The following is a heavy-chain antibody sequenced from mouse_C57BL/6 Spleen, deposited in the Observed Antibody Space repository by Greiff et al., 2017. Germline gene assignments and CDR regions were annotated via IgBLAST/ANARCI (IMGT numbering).Heavy chain of an antibody. V-gene: IGHV3-6*01. CDR2: ISYDGSN. CDR1: GYSITSGYY. Sequence: EVQLVESGPGLVKPSQSLSLTCSVTGYSITSGYYWNWIRQFPGNKLEWMGYISYDGSNNYNPSLKNRISITRDTSKNQFFLKLNSVTTEDTATYYCARDRESYDGYYYWYFDVWGTGTTVTVSS. CDR3: ARDRESYDGYYYWYFDV. D-gene: IGHD2-3*01. J-gene: IGHJ1*03.